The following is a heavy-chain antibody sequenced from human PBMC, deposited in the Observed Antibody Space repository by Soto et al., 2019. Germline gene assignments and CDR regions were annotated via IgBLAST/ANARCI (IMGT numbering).Heavy chain of an antibody. CDR3: ARDLRAYGSGSQWWFDP. D-gene: IGHD3-10*01. CDR1: GFTFSSYS. J-gene: IGHJ5*02. V-gene: IGHV3-21*01. CDR2: ISSSSSYI. Sequence: GGSLRLSCAASGFTFSSYSMNWVRQAPGKGLEWVSSISSSSSYIYYADSVKGRFTISRDNAKNSLYLQMNSLRAEDTAVYYCARDLRAYGSGSQWWFDPWGQGTLVTVSS.